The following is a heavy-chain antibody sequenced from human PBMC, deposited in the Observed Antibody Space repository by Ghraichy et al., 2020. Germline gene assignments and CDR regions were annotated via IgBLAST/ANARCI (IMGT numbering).Heavy chain of an antibody. CDR3: AIAPQSYYYYGMYV. Sequence: SETLSLTCTVSGGSISSYYWSWIRQPPGKGLEWIGYIYYSGSTNYNPSLKSRVTISVDTSKNQFSLNLSSVTAADTAVYYCAIAPQSYYYYGMYVWGQATTVTVSS. D-gene: IGHD1-14*01. CDR1: GGSISSYY. J-gene: IGHJ6*02. V-gene: IGHV4-59*01. CDR2: IYYSGST.